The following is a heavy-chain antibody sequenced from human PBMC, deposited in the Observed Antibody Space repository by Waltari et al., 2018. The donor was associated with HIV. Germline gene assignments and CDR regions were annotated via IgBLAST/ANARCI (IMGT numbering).Heavy chain of an antibody. Sequence: GESGGGLVQPGRSLRLSCVASGFTFDDYPMHWVRQSPGKGLEWVSGISWNSGITDYGDSVKGRFTITRDNAKNSLYLQMNSLTVEDTAFYYCAKGGSHLTIFEAWFDSWGQGTLVTVSS. J-gene: IGHJ5*01. CDR3: AKGGSHLTIFEAWFDS. CDR1: GFTFDDYP. D-gene: IGHD3-3*01. V-gene: IGHV3-9*01. CDR2: ISWNSGIT.